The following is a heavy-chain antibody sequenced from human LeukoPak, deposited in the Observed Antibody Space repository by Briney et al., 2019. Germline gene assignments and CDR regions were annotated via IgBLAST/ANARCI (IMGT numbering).Heavy chain of an antibody. CDR1: GFTFSSYA. V-gene: IGHV3-23*01. CDR3: AKDPLGYCSGGSCYGY. CDR2: ISGSGGST. D-gene: IGHD2-15*01. Sequence: GGPLRLSCAASGFTFSSYAMSWVRQAPGKGLEWVSAISGSGGSTYYADSVKGRFTISRDNSKNTLYLQMNSLRAEDTAVYYCAKDPLGYCSGGSCYGYWGQGTLVTVSS. J-gene: IGHJ4*02.